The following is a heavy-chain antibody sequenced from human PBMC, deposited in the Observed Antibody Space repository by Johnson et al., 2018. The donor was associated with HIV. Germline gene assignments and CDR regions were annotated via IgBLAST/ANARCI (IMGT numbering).Heavy chain of an antibody. CDR1: GFTFDDYG. CDR2: ISWNSGSI. CDR3: AKDASTLGGDAFNF. V-gene: IGHV3-20*04. J-gene: IGHJ3*01. D-gene: IGHD3-16*01. Sequence: VQLVESGGGVVRPGGSLRLSCAASGFTFDDYGMSWVRQAPGKGLEWVSGISWNSGSIGYADSVKGRFTISRDNAKNSLYLQMNSLRAEDTALYYCAKDASTLGGDAFNFWGQGTMVTVSS.